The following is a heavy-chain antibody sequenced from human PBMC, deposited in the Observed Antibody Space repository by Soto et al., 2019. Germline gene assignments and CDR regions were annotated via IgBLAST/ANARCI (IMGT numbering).Heavy chain of an antibody. D-gene: IGHD4-17*01. V-gene: IGHV4-31*03. Sequence: VHLHESGPGLMKPCQTLSLTGSVSGGSISTSDSYWSWIPQHPGKGLEWIGYISSSGNTYYNPSRKGRRTISVNTSKNQFSRKLNCVTGADTALYYCEIGLSAPTVVTCYVAYWGQGPLVTVSS. J-gene: IGHJ4*02. CDR1: GGSISTSDSY. CDR2: ISSSGNT. CDR3: EIGLSAPTVVTCYVAY.